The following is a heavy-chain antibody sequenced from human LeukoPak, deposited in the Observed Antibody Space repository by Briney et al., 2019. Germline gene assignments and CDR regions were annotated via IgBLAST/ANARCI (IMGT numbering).Heavy chain of an antibody. CDR1: AFIFSSYG. J-gene: IGHJ6*04. CDR3: AELGITMIGGV. V-gene: IGHV3-30*12. Sequence: GGSLRLSCAASAFIFSSYGMHWVRQAPGKGLEWGAIISYDRSNEYYAASVKGRFTISRDNAQTSLYLQMNSLRAEGTAVYYCAELGITMIGGVWGKGTTVTISS. CDR2: ISYDRSNE. D-gene: IGHD3-10*02.